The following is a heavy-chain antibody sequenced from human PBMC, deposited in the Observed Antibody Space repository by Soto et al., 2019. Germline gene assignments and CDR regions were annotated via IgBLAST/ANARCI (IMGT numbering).Heavy chain of an antibody. CDR2: ISSSSRYI. Sequence: GSLRLSCVASGFTFSSYSMNWVRQAPGKGLEWVSSISSSSRYIYYADSVKGRFTISRDNAKNSLYLQMNSLGAEDTAVYSCARDNRHYFEYWGQGILVTVS. CDR3: ARDNRHYFEY. CDR1: GFTFSSYS. J-gene: IGHJ4*02. V-gene: IGHV3-21*01.